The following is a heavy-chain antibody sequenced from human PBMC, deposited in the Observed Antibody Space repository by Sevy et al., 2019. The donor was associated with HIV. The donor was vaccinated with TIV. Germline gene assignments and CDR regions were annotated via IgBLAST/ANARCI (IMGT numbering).Heavy chain of an antibody. V-gene: IGHV3-23*01. D-gene: IGHD5-12*01. CDR2: ISASGVTT. CDR1: GFTFSNYA. CDR3: AREDSGYEY. J-gene: IGHJ4*02. Sequence: GESLKISCAASGFTFSNYAMSWVRQAPGKGLEWVSTISASGVTTYHADSVKGRFTVSRDNSKKTVDLQMNSLRAGDTAVYYCAREDSGYEYWGQGTLVTVSS.